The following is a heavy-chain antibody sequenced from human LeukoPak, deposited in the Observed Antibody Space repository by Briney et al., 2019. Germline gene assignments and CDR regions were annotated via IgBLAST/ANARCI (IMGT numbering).Heavy chain of an antibody. CDR1: GYTLTELS. J-gene: IGHJ4*02. CDR3: ATKNIVGATFDFDY. CDR2: FVPEDGET. Sequence: TSGKVSCKVSGYTLTELSMHLVRQDLGKGLVRMGGFVPEDGETIYAQKFQGRVTMSEDTSTDTAYMELSSLRSEDTAVYYCATKNIVGATFDFDYWGQGTLVTVSS. D-gene: IGHD1-26*01. V-gene: IGHV1-24*01.